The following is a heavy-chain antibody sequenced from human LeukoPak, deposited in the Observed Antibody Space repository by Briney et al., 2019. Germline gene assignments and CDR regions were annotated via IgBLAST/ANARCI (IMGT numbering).Heavy chain of an antibody. V-gene: IGHV3-53*01. Sequence: PGGSLRLSCAASGFTVSINYMSWVRQAPGKGLEWVSVIYSGGNTYYADSVKGRFTISRDNFKNTVYLQMNSLRAEDTAVYYCARGETSSYDYWGQGTLVTVSS. CDR1: GFTVSINY. CDR3: ARGETSSYDY. D-gene: IGHD2-2*01. J-gene: IGHJ4*02. CDR2: IYSGGNT.